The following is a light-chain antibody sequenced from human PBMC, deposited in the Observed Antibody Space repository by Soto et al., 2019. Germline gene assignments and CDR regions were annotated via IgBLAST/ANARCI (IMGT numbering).Light chain of an antibody. V-gene: IGLV2-14*01. CDR3: SSYTGSSTLERV. Sequence: QSVLTQPASVSGSPGQSITISCTGTSSDVGGYNYVSWYQQHPGKAPKLLIYDVSNRPSGVSNRFSGSNSGSTASLTISGLQAEDEADYYCSSYTGSSTLERVFGGGTKLTVL. CDR1: SSDVGGYNY. CDR2: DVS. J-gene: IGLJ2*01.